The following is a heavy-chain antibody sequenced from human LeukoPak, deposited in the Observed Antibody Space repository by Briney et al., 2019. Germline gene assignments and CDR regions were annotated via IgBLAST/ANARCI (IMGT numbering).Heavy chain of an antibody. CDR1: GYTIRGGFY. V-gene: IGHV4-38-2*02. Sequence: SETLSLTCTVSGYTIRGGFYWAWIRQPPGKGLEWIGSVHHSGRPYYNPSLKSRVTISVDTSKNQFSLKLSSVTAADTAVYYCARGNRLRIFQLDYWGQGTLVTVSS. J-gene: IGHJ4*02. CDR2: VHHSGRP. CDR3: ARGNRLRIFQLDY. D-gene: IGHD1-14*01.